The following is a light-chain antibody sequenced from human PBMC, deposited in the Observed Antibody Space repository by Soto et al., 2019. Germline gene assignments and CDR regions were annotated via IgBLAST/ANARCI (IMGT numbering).Light chain of an antibody. CDR2: DNN. CDR3: GTWDSSLSVHV. V-gene: IGLV1-51*01. CDR1: SSNIGNNY. J-gene: IGLJ1*01. Sequence: GQKVTISCSGSSSNIGNNYVSWYQQVPGTAPKLLIYDNNKRPSGNPDRFSGSKSGTSATLGISGLQTGDEADYYCGTWDSSLSVHVFGTGTKVTVL.